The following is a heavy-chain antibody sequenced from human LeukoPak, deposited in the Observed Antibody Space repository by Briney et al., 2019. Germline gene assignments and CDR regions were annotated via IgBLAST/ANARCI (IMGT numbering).Heavy chain of an antibody. V-gene: IGHV4-59*01. J-gene: IGHJ4*02. D-gene: IGHD6-13*01. CDR2: IYYSGST. Sequence: PSETLSLTCTVSGGPISSYYWSWIRQPPGKGLKWIGYIYYSGSTNYNPSLKSRVTISVDTSKNQFSLKLSSVTAADTAVHYCARGAMAAAGNFNYWGQGTLVTVSS. CDR1: GGPISSYY. CDR3: ARGAMAAAGNFNY.